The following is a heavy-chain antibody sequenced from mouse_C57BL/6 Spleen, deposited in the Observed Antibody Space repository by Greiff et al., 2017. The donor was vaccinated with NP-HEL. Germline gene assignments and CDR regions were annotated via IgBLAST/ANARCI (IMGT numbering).Heavy chain of an antibody. CDR1: GYAFSRYW. V-gene: IGHV1-80*01. CDR2: IYPGDGDT. CDR3: AGRTGTGFAY. D-gene: IGHD4-1*01. J-gene: IGHJ3*01. Sequence: VQLQQSGAELVKPGASVKISCKASGYAFSRYWMNWVKQRPGKGLEWIGQIYPGDGDTNYNGKFKGKATLTADKSSSTAYMQLSSLTSEESEVDFCAGRTGTGFAYWGQGTLVTVSA.